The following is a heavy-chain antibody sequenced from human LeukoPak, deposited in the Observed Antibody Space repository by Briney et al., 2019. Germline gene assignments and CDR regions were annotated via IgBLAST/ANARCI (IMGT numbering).Heavy chain of an antibody. CDR1: GFTFSSYS. Sequence: PGGSLRLSCAASGFTFSSYSMNWVRQAPGKGLEWVSYISSSSSTIYYADSVKGRFTISRDNAKNSLYLQMNSLRAEDTAVYYCARDKGVKAGIVGATTEMSCRGQGTLVTVSS. V-gene: IGHV3-48*01. D-gene: IGHD1-26*01. CDR2: ISSSSSTI. CDR3: ARDKGVKAGIVGATTEMSC. J-gene: IGHJ4*02.